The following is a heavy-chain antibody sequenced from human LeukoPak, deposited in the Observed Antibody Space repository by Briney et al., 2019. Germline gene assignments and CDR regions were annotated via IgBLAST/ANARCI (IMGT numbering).Heavy chain of an antibody. Sequence: SVKVSCKTSGGTFSSSAITWVRQAPGQGLEWMGRIIPVLNITTYAQKFQGSVTITADTSTSTVYMELSSLRSEETAVYYYARDQGLTAPPPYGLDVWGQGTTVIVSS. CDR1: GGTFSSSA. V-gene: IGHV1-69*04. J-gene: IGHJ6*02. CDR2: IIPVLNIT. D-gene: IGHD5-18*01. CDR3: ARDQGLTAPPPYGLDV.